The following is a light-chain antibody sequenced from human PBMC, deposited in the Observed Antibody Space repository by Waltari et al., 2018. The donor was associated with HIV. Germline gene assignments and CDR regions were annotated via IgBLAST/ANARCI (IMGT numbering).Light chain of an antibody. J-gene: IGLJ3*02. CDR1: SHDVGGYKI. V-gene: IGLV2-14*01. CDR3: TAHTSTSTWV. Sequence: QSALTQPASVSGSPGQSITISCTGTSHDVGGYKIVSWYQQHPGKAPKLIIYEVSNRPSGVSNRFSGSKSGNTASLTISGLQAEDEADYYCTAHTSTSTWVFGGGTKLTVL. CDR2: EVS.